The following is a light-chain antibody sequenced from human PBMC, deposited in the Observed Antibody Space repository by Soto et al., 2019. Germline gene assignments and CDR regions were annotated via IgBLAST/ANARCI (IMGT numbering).Light chain of an antibody. CDR1: QSISTY. Sequence: DIQMTQSPSSLSASVGDRVTITCRASQSISTYLNWYQQKPGKAPKLLIYAASSLQSGVPSRFSGSGSGTDVSLTINSLQPDDSATYCCQQSYSTPGTFGQGTKVEIK. CDR3: QQSYSTPGT. J-gene: IGKJ1*01. V-gene: IGKV1-39*01. CDR2: AAS.